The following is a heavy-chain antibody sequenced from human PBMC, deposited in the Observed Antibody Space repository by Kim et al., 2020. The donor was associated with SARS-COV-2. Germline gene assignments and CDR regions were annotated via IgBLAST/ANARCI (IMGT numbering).Heavy chain of an antibody. Sequence: SETLSLTCTVSGGSISSSSYYWGWIRQPPGKGLEWIGSIYYSGSTYYNPSLKSRVTISVDTSKNQFSLKLSSVTAADTAVYYCARVRPIAAAGVYYYYYG. CDR1: GGSISSSSYY. V-gene: IGHV4-39*07. CDR3: ARVRPIAAAGVYYYYYG. D-gene: IGHD6-13*01. CDR2: IYYSGST. J-gene: IGHJ6*01.